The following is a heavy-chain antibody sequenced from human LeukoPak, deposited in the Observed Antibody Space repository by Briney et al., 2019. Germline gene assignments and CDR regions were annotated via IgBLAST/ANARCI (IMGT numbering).Heavy chain of an antibody. CDR3: ARGRGYNSFDY. J-gene: IGHJ4*02. CDR2: INHSGST. V-gene: IGHV4-34*01. CDR1: GEPFSGYY. D-gene: IGHD5-24*01. Sequence: SETLSLTCAVYGEPFSGYYWSWIRQPPGKGLEWIGEINHSGSTNYNPSLKSRVTISVDTSKNQFSLKLSSVTAADTAVYYCARGRGYNSFDYWGQGTLVTVSS.